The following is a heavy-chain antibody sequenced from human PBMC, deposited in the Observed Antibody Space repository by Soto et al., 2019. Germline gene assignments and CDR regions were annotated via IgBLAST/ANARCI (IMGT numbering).Heavy chain of an antibody. D-gene: IGHD6-19*01. CDR3: ARDGQWLPRDGLRSSYYFDY. CDR2: IWYDGGNK. CDR1: AFNFSSYV. J-gene: IGHJ4*02. V-gene: IGHV3-33*01. Sequence: QVQLVESGGGVVQPGRSLRLSCAASAFNFSSYVMHWVRQAPGKGLEWVAVIWYDGGNKYYANSVKGRFTISRDNSKKTPELQKNSLRGEDTAVYYCARDGQWLPRDGLRSSYYFDYWGQGTLVTVSS.